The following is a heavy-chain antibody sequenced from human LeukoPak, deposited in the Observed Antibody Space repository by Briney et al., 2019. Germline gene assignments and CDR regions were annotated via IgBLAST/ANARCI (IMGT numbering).Heavy chain of an antibody. J-gene: IGHJ6*04. CDR1: GYTSTSYG. CDR3: ARDHPSGSGILDV. D-gene: IGHD3-10*01. V-gene: IGHV1-18*01. CDR2: ISAYNGNT. Sequence: GSVKVSCKASGYTSTSYGISWVRQAPGQGVEGVGWISAYNGNTNYAQKLQGRVTMTTDTSTSTAYMELRSLRSDDTAVYYCARDHPSGSGILDVWGKGTMVTVSS.